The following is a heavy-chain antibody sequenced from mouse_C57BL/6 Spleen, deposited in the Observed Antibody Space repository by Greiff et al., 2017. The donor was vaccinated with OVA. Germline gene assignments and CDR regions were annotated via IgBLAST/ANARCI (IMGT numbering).Heavy chain of an antibody. Sequence: VKLQQPGAELVKPGASVKLSCKASGYTFTSYWMQWVKQRPGQGLEWIGEIDPSDSYTNYNQKFKGKATLTVDTSSSTAYMQLSSLTSEDSAVYYCARYYYGSGFAYWGQGTLVTVSA. V-gene: IGHV1-50*01. CDR1: GYTFTSYW. CDR2: IDPSDSYT. CDR3: ARYYYGSGFAY. J-gene: IGHJ3*01. D-gene: IGHD1-1*01.